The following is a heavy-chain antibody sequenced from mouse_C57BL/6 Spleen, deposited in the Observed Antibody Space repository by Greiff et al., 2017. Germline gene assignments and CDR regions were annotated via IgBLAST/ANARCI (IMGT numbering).Heavy chain of an antibody. CDR2: ILPGSGST. CDR1: GYTFTGYW. CDR3: AINYGSSGYAMDY. Sequence: VQLQQSGAELMKPGASVKLSCKATGYTFTGYWIEWVKQRPGHGLEWIGEILPGSGSTNYNQKFKGKATLTVDKSSSTAYMQLSSLTSEDSAVYYCAINYGSSGYAMDYWGQGTSVTVSS. J-gene: IGHJ4*01. D-gene: IGHD1-1*01. V-gene: IGHV1-9*01.